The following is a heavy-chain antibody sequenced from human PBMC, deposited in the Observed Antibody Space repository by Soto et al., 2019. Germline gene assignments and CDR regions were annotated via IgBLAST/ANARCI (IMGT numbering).Heavy chain of an antibody. CDR2: IIPISGTA. CDR1: GGTFSSYA. Sequence: QVQLVQYGAEVKKPGSSVKVSCKSSGGTFSSYAISWVRQAPGQGLEWMGGIIPISGTAHYAQKFQGRVTITADESTSTAYMELSSLRSEDTAVYYCARSQGSSTSLEIYYYYYYGMDVWGQGTTVTVSS. J-gene: IGHJ6*02. V-gene: IGHV1-69*01. D-gene: IGHD2-2*01. CDR3: ARSQGSSTSLEIYYYYYYGMDV.